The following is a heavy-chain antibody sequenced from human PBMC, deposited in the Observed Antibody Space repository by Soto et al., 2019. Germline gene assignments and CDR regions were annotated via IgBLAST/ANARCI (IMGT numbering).Heavy chain of an antibody. CDR2: TRNKVYGYTT. CDR1: GFTISDQY. CDR3: VSSWGDHRSFDY. Sequence: EVQLVESGGGLVQPGGSLRLSCAVSGFTISDQYMDWVRQAPGKGLEWVVRTRNKVYGYTTVDAASVRGRLTISRDDSKNSLYLQMHSLKTADTAVYYCVSSWGDHRSFDYWGQGALVTVSS. D-gene: IGHD2-21*02. V-gene: IGHV3-72*01. J-gene: IGHJ4*02.